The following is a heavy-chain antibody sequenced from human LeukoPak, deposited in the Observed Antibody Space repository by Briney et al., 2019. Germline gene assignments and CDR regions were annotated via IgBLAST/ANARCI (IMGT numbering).Heavy chain of an antibody. J-gene: IGHJ4*02. Sequence: SETLSLTCAVSGYSISSGYYWGWIRQPPGKGLEWIGSIYHSGSTYYNPSLKSRVTISVDTSKNQFSLKLSSVTAADTAVYYCARDSRGFGEFDWGQGTLSPSPQ. CDR2: IYHSGST. CDR3: ARDSRGFGEFD. CDR1: GYSISSGYY. D-gene: IGHD3-10*01. V-gene: IGHV4-38-2*02.